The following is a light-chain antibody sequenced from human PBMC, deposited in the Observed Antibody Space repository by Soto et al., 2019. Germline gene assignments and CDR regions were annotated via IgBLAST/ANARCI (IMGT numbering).Light chain of an antibody. CDR1: SSDVGAYNS. CDR2: EVS. V-gene: IGLV2-8*01. J-gene: IGLJ1*01. Sequence: QSALTRPPSASGSPGQSVTISCTGTSSDVGAYNSVSWYQQHPGKAPKLMIYEVSKRPSGVPDRFSGSKSGNTASLTVSGLQAEDEADYYCSSYAGSKYVFGTGTKVTVL. CDR3: SSYAGSKYV.